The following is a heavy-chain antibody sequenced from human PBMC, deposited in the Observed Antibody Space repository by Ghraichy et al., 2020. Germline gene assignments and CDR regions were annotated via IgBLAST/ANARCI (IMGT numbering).Heavy chain of an antibody. CDR3: ARISGAGTPPGWYFDL. J-gene: IGHJ2*01. CDR2: IYHSGLT. Sequence: SETLSLTCAVSGGSISNINWWTWVRQPPGKGLEWIGEIYHSGLTNYNPSLKSRLTISVDKSKKRFSLTLSSVTAADTAVYYCARISGAGTPPGWYFDLWGRGTLVTVSS. D-gene: IGHD6-13*01. CDR1: GGSISNINW. V-gene: IGHV4-4*02.